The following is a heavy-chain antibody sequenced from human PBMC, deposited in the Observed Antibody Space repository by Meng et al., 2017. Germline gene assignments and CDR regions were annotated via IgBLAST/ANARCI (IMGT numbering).Heavy chain of an antibody. CDR3: VRALIYGDYGSYYYYYYGMDV. V-gene: IGHV3-48*03. J-gene: IGHJ6*02. D-gene: IGHD4-17*01. CDR2: ISSSGSTI. CDR1: GFTFSSYE. Sequence: GESLKISCAASGFTFSSYEMNWVRQAPGKGLEWVSYISSSGSTIYYADSVKGRFTISRDNAKNSLYLQMNSLRAEDTAVYYCVRALIYGDYGSYYYYYYGMDVWGQGTTVTVSS.